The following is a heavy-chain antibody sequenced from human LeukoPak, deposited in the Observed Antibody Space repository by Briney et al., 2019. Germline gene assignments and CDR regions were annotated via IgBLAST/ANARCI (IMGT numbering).Heavy chain of an antibody. CDR1: GFTVSSNY. J-gene: IGHJ4*02. V-gene: IGHV3-23*01. CDR2: ISGSGGST. CDR3: ARAFGGVIAPFDY. D-gene: IGHD3-16*02. Sequence: GGSLRLSCAASGFTVSSNYMSWVRQAPGKGLEWVSAISGSGGSTYYADSVKGRFTISRDNSKNTLYLQMNSLRAEDTAVYYCARAFGGVIAPFDYWGQGTLVTVSS.